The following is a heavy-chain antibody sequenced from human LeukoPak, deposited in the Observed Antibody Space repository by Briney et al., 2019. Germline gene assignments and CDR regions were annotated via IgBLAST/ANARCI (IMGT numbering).Heavy chain of an antibody. CDR3: ARDGVQLVLGMDV. D-gene: IGHD6-13*01. Sequence: PGGSLRLSCAASGFTFSSYSMTWVRQAPGKGLEWVSSISSSSSYIYYADSVKGRFTISRDNAKNSLYLQMNSLRAEDTAVYYCARDGVQLVLGMDVWGQGTTVTVSS. CDR1: GFTFSSYS. J-gene: IGHJ6*02. V-gene: IGHV3-21*01. CDR2: ISSSSSYI.